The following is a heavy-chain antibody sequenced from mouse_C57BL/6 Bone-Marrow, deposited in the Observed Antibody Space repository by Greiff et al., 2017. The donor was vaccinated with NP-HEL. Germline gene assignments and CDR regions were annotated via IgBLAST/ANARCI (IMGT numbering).Heavy chain of an antibody. CDR2: LSPRSGNT. CDR3: AVVPYAMDY. V-gene: IGHV1-81*01. D-gene: IGHD1-1*01. J-gene: IGHJ4*01. Sequence: SGAELARPGASVKLSCKASGYTFTSSGLSWVKQRPGPGLAWIGELSPRSGNTYYNEKFKGKATLTADKSSSTAYMELRSLTSEDSAGYFCAVVPYAMDYWGKGTSVTVSS. CDR1: GYTFTSSG.